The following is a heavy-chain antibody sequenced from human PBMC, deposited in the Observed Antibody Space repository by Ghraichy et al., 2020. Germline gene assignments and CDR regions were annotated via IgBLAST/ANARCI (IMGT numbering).Heavy chain of an antibody. Sequence: GESLNISCAASGFTFSDFYMSWIRQAPGKGLEWVSFISSSSSYSVYADSVKGRFTVSRDNAKNSLYLQMNGLRVEDTATYYCVRGSRGLDYWGQGTLVTVSS. V-gene: IGHV3-11*03. CDR1: GFTFSDFY. CDR2: ISSSSSYS. CDR3: VRGSRGLDY. D-gene: IGHD3-22*01. J-gene: IGHJ4*02.